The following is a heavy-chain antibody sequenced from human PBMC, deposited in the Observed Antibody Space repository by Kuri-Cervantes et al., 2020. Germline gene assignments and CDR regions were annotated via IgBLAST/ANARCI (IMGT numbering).Heavy chain of an antibody. V-gene: IGHV3-73*01. J-gene: IGHJ4*02. Sequence: GGSLRLSCAASGFTFSGSAMHWVRQASGKGLEWVGRIRSKANNYATAYAASVKGRFTISRDDSKNKAYLQMNSLKTEDTAFYYCTSLGGDGNSDYWGQGTLVTVSS. CDR1: GFTFSGSA. CDR2: IRSKANNYAT. CDR3: TSLGGDGNSDY. D-gene: IGHD5-24*01.